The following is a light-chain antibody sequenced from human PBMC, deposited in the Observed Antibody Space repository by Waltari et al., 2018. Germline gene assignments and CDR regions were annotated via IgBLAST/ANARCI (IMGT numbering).Light chain of an antibody. J-gene: IGKJ1*01. CDR1: QSVSRT. Sequence: VLTQSPATLALCPGERATISCRASQSVSRTLAWYQQKSGQAPSLLIYAASTRAPGIPDRFSGSGSGTDFNLTISRLGPEDFAVYYCQHYVRLPATFDQGTKGEIK. V-gene: IGKV3-20*01. CDR2: AAS. CDR3: QHYVRLPAT.